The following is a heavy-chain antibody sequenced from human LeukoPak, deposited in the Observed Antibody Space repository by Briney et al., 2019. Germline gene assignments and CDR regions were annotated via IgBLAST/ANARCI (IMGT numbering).Heavy chain of an antibody. Sequence: ASVKVSCKASGYTFTSYDINWVRQAPGQGLEWMGWMNPNSGNTGYAQKFQGRVTMTRNTSISTAYMELSSLRSEDTAVYYCATSPGRIQLDGVDYWGQGTLVTVSS. CDR3: ATSPGRIQLDGVDY. CDR2: MNPNSGNT. D-gene: IGHD5-18*01. J-gene: IGHJ4*02. CDR1: GYTFTSYD. V-gene: IGHV1-8*01.